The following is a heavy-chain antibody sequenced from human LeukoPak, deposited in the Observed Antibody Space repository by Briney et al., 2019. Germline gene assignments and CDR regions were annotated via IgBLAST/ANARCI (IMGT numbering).Heavy chain of an antibody. Sequence: ASVKVSCKASGYTFTSYGISWVRQAPGQGLEWMGWINPNSGGTNYAQKFQGRVTMTRDTSISTAYMELSRLRSDDTAVYYCARAPWDEYDYWGQGTLVTVSS. J-gene: IGHJ4*02. V-gene: IGHV1-2*02. D-gene: IGHD1-26*01. CDR1: GYTFTSYG. CDR2: INPNSGGT. CDR3: ARAPWDEYDY.